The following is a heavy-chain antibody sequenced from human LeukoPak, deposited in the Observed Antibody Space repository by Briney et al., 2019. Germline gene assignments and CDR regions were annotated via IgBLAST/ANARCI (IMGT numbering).Heavy chain of an antibody. V-gene: IGHV1-2*02. CDR1: GYTFTGYY. Sequence: ASVKVSCKASGYTFTGYYMHWVRQAPGQGLEWMGWINPNSGGTNYAQKFQGRVTTTRDTSISTAYMELSRLRSDDTAVYYCARVRDGSGSYYSQRSYYFDYWGQGTLVTVSS. J-gene: IGHJ4*02. D-gene: IGHD3-10*01. CDR3: ARVRDGSGSYYSQRSYYFDY. CDR2: INPNSGGT.